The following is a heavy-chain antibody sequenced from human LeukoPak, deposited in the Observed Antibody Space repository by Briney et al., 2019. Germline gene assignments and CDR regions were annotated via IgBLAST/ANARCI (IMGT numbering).Heavy chain of an antibody. CDR1: GSSISSSSDY. CDR2: IYYSGTT. J-gene: IGHJ4*02. V-gene: IGHV4-39*01. Sequence: SETLSLTCSVSGSSISSSSDYWGWIRQPPGKRLEWIGSIYYSGTTYYNLSLKRRVTVSVDTSKNQFSLKLNSVTAADTAVYYCAICRKFYSDSSGYCNYFDSWGQGTLVTVSS. D-gene: IGHD3-22*01. CDR3: AICRKFYSDSSGYCNYFDS.